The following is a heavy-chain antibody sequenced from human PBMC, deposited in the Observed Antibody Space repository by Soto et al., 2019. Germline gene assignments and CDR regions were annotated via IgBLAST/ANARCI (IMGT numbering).Heavy chain of an antibody. CDR2: INQDGSEE. CDR3: ARDKSKYDYGVHFGS. CDR1: GFTFSTYC. D-gene: IGHD4-17*01. Sequence: PGGSLRLSCAASGFTFSTYCMSWVRRAPGKGLEWVANINQDGSEENYVDSVRGRFTISRDNAKNSLYLQMSDLRTEDTALYYCARDKSKYDYGVHFGSWGQGTQVTVSS. V-gene: IGHV3-7*03. J-gene: IGHJ4*02.